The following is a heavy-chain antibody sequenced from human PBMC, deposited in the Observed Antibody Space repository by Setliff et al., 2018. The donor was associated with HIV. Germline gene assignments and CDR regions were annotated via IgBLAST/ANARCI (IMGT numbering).Heavy chain of an antibody. CDR1: GFSISSDGFY. CDR3: ARVPNWGEAPCALDV. Sequence: PSETLSLTCTLSGFSISSDGFYWNWIRQRPGKGLEWIGYIFGSGITYYNPSLKSRLRISIDTSANQFSVELSSVTAADTALYFCARVPNWGEAPCALDVWGLGTMVTVSS. D-gene: IGHD7-27*01. V-gene: IGHV4-31*03. CDR2: IFGSGIT. J-gene: IGHJ3*01.